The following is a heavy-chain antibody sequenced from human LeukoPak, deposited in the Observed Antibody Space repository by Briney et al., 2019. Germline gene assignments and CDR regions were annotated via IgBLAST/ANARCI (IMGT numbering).Heavy chain of an antibody. CDR3: ARDPVKRGIAAAGNYFDY. Sequence: PGGSLRLSCAASGLTFNNYWMHWVRQAPGRGLVWVSRIKTDGSSTHYADSVKGRFTISRDNAKNTLYLQMNSLRAEDTAVYYCARDPVKRGIAAAGNYFDYWGQGTLVTVSS. J-gene: IGHJ4*02. D-gene: IGHD6-13*01. V-gene: IGHV3-74*01. CDR1: GLTFNNYW. CDR2: IKTDGSST.